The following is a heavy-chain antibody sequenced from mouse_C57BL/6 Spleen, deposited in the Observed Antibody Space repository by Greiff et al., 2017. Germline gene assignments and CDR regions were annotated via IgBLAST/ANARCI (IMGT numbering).Heavy chain of an antibody. J-gene: IGHJ1*03. CDR2: ISYDGSN. CDR3: ARDRSDGRWYFDV. V-gene: IGHV3-6*01. Sequence: VHLVESGPGLVKPSQSLSLTCSVTGYSITSGYYWNWIRQFPGNKLEWMGYISYDGSNNSHPSLQNRISITRDTSKNQFFLTLNSVTTEDTATYYCARDRSDGRWYFDVWGTGTTVTVSS. CDR1: GYSITSGYY.